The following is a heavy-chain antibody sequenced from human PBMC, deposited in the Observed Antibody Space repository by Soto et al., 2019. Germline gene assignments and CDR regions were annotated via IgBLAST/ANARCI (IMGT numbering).Heavy chain of an antibody. Sequence: TSETLSLTCAVYGGSFSGYSWSWIRQPPGKGLEWIGEINHSGVTNYKPSLKRRVTISVDTSKNQFSLQLKSVTVADTALYYCARFSGSYYYAMDVWGQGSTVNVSS. D-gene: IGHD6-19*01. CDR2: INHSGVT. CDR3: ARFSGSYYYAMDV. J-gene: IGHJ6*02. V-gene: IGHV4-34*01. CDR1: GGSFSGYS.